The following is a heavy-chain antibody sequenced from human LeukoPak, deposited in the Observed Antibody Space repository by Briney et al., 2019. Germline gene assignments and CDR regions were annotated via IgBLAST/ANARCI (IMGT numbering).Heavy chain of an antibody. V-gene: IGHV3-30*02. CDR3: AKDWVVRGVIPDY. CDR2: IRYDGSNK. CDR1: GFTFSSYD. Sequence: PGRSLRLSCAASGFTFSSYDMHWVRQAPGKGLEWVAFIRYDGSNKYYADSVKGRFTISRDNSKNTLYLQMNSLRAEDTAVYYCAKDWVVRGVIPDYWGQGTLVTVSS. J-gene: IGHJ4*02. D-gene: IGHD3-10*01.